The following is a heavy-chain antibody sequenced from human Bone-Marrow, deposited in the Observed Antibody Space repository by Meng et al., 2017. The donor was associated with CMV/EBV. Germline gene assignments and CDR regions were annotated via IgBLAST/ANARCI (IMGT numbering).Heavy chain of an antibody. CDR3: ARSLEELLRADY. Sequence: LSLTCAASGFTFSDYYMSWIRQAPGKGLEWVSYISSSGSTIYYADSVKGRFTISRDNAKNPLYLQMNSLRAEDTAVYYCARSLEELLRADYWGQGTLVTVSS. J-gene: IGHJ4*02. D-gene: IGHD1-26*01. CDR1: GFTFSDYY. CDR2: ISSSGSTI. V-gene: IGHV3-11*01.